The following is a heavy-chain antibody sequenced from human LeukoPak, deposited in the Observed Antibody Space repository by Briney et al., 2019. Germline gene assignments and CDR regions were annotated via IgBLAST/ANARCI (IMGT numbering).Heavy chain of an antibody. CDR1: GFTFITYA. CDR3: AKLSGVAAAGLHAFDY. CDR2: VSGRGGTT. D-gene: IGHD6-13*01. V-gene: IGHV3-23*01. Sequence: PGGSLSLSCAGSGFTFITYAMSWVRQVPGKGLECVSVVSGRGGTTYYADSVKGRFTISRDNSKNTVFLQMNSLRADATALYYCAKLSGVAAAGLHAFDYWGQGTLVTVSS. J-gene: IGHJ4*02.